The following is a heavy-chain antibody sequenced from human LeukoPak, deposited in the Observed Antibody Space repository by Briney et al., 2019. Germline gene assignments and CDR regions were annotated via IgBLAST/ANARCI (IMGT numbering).Heavy chain of an antibody. D-gene: IGHD4-23*01. CDR2: IYYSGST. V-gene: IGHV4-59*01. CDR1: GGSISSYY. Sequence: PSETLSLTCTVPGGSISSYYWSWIRQPPGKGLEWIGYIYYSGSTNYNPSLKSRVTISVDTSKNQFSLKLSSVTAADTAVYYCARDSSPDYGGNSGPYYGMDVWGQGTTVTVSS. CDR3: ARDSSPDYGGNSGPYYGMDV. J-gene: IGHJ6*02.